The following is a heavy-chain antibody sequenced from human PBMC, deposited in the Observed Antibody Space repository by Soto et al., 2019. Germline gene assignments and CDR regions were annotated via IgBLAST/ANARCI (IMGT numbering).Heavy chain of an antibody. Sequence: KPSETLSLTCTVSGGSISSGGYYWSWIRQHPGKGLEWIGYIYYSGSTYYNPSLKSRVTISVDTSKNQFSLKLSSVTAADTAVYYCSALNLVILTGYPTSPQHYYYYYYMDVWGKGTTVTVSS. CDR1: GGSISSGGYY. J-gene: IGHJ6*03. V-gene: IGHV4-31*03. D-gene: IGHD3-9*01. CDR3: SALNLVILTGYPTSPQHYYYYYYMDV. CDR2: IYYSGST.